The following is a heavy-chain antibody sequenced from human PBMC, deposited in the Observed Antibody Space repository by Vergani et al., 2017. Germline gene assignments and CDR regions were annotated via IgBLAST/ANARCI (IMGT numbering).Heavy chain of an antibody. CDR3: ASFSLPRPRILFQN. Sequence: QVQLQQWGAGLLKPSETLSLTCAVYGGSFSGYYWSWIRQPPGKGLEWIGEINHSGCTNYNPSLKSRVTISVDTSKNQFSLKLSSVTAAATAVYYCASFSLPRPRILFQNWGQGTLVTVAS. J-gene: IGHJ1*01. V-gene: IGHV4-34*01. CDR2: INHSGCT. CDR1: GGSFSGYY. D-gene: IGHD2/OR15-2a*01.